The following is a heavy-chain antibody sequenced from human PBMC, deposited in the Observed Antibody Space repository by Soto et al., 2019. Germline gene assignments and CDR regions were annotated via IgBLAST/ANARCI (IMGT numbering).Heavy chain of an antibody. CDR3: ARDKFQSIAAPTYYYYGMDV. CDR1: GGTFSSYA. CDR2: IIPIFGTA. Sequence: GASVKVSGKASGGTFSSYAISWLPQAPGQGLERMGGIIPIFGTANYAQKFQGRVTITADESTSTAYMELSSMRSEDTAVYYCARDKFQSIAAPTYYYYGMDVWGQGATVTVS. V-gene: IGHV1-69*13. J-gene: IGHJ6*02. D-gene: IGHD6-6*01.